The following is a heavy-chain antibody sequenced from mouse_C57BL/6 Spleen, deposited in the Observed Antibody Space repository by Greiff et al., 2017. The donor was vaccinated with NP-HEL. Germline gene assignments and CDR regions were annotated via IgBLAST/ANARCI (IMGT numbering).Heavy chain of an antibody. D-gene: IGHD1-1*01. J-gene: IGHJ1*03. CDR3: ARDYGSRAYFDV. CDR2: IYPGDGDT. V-gene: IGHV1-82*01. Sequence: VQLQQSGPELVKPGASVKISCKASGYAFSSSWMNWVKQRPGKGLEWIGRIYPGDGDTNYNGKFKGKATTTADKSSSTASMQLSSLTSEDSAVYFCARDYGSRAYFDVWGTGTTVTVSS. CDR1: GYAFSSSW.